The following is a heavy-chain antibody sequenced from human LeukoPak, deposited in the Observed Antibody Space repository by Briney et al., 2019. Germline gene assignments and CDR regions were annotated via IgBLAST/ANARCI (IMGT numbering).Heavy chain of an antibody. Sequence: GASVKVSCKASGGTFRAYAITWLRQAPGQGLEWIGGVIPFFGSQNYAQKFQGRVTITTDESTSTAYMELSSLRSDDTAVYYCARSTTLVATGDYWGQGTLVSISS. CDR3: ARSTTLVATGDY. D-gene: IGHD2-8*02. V-gene: IGHV1-69*05. J-gene: IGHJ4*02. CDR1: GGTFRAYA. CDR2: VIPFFGSQ.